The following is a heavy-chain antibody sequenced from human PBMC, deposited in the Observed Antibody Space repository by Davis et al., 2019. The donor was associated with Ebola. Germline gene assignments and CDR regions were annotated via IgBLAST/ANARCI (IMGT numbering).Heavy chain of an antibody. CDR3: AKPRTSGWYEGPFDC. Sequence: ASVQVSCMASGYTFTGYYMHWVRQAPGQGLEWMGIINPSGGSTSYAQKFQGRVTMTRDTSTSTVYMELSSLRSEDTAVYYCAKPRTSGWYEGPFDCWGQGTLVTVSS. J-gene: IGHJ4*02. D-gene: IGHD6-19*01. V-gene: IGHV1-46*01. CDR1: GYTFTGYY. CDR2: INPSGGST.